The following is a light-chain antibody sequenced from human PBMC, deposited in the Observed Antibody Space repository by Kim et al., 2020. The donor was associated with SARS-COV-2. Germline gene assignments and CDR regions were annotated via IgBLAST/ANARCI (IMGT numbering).Light chain of an antibody. V-gene: IGKV3-11*01. CDR1: QSVSSY. CDR2: DAS. Sequence: EIVLTQSPATLSLSPGERATLSCRASQSVSSYLAWYQQKPGQAPRLLIYDASNRATDIPARFSGSGSGTDFTLTISSLEPEDFAVYYCQQRSNSYSFGQGTKLEI. CDR3: QQRSNSYS. J-gene: IGKJ2*03.